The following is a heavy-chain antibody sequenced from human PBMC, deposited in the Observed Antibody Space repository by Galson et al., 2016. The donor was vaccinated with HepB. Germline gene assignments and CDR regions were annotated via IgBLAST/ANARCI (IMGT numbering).Heavy chain of an antibody. V-gene: IGHV3-48*04. CDR2: ISSSSSTF. J-gene: IGHJ4*02. CDR1: GFTCSSYS. CDR3: ARDASETFWWAYYFDS. D-gene: IGHD2-8*02. Sequence: SLRLSCAASGFTCSSYSMNWVRQAPGTGLEWVSYISSSSSTFYYADSVKGRFTISRDNAKNSLYLQMNSLRAEDTAVYYCARDASETFWWAYYFDSWGQGTRVTVSS.